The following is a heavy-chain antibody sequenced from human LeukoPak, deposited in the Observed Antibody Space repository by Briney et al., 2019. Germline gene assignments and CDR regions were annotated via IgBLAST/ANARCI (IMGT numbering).Heavy chain of an antibody. CDR1: GFTFSDYY. CDR2: ISGRGTTI. Sequence: GGSLRISCAASGFTFSDYYMSWVRQAPGKGLEWVSYISGRGTTIYYADSVRGRFTVSRDNAKNSVYLQMNSLRAEDTAVYYCARDHDRGGYFDYWGQGTLVTVSS. CDR3: ARDHDRGGYFDY. D-gene: IGHD6-25*01. V-gene: IGHV3-11*04. J-gene: IGHJ4*02.